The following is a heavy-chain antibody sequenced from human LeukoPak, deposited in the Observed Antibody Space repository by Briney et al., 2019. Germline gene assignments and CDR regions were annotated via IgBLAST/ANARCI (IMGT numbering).Heavy chain of an antibody. V-gene: IGHV3-23*01. J-gene: IGHJ6*03. Sequence: GGSLRLSCAASGFTFSSYAMSWVRQAPGRGLEWVSAISGSGGSTYYADSVKGRFTISRDNSKNTLYLQMNSLRAEDTAVYYCAKSGLPNAYYYYMDVWGKGTTVTVSS. CDR1: GFTFSSYA. CDR2: ISGSGGST. D-gene: IGHD5-12*01. CDR3: AKSGLPNAYYYYMDV.